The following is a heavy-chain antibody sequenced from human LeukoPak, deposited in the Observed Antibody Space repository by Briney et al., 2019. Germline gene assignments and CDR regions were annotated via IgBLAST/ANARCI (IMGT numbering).Heavy chain of an antibody. Sequence: SETLSLTCTVSGGSISSYYWSWIRQPPGKGLEWIGYIYYSGSTSYNPSLKSRVTISVDTSKNQFSLKLSSVTAADTAVYYRARPLTGTTLIFDYWGQGTRVTVSS. J-gene: IGHJ4*02. CDR1: GGSISSYY. D-gene: IGHD1-7*01. CDR2: IYYSGST. CDR3: ARPLTGTTLIFDY. V-gene: IGHV4-59*01.